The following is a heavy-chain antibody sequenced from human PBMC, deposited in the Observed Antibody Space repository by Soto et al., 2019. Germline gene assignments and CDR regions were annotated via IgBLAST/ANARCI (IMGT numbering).Heavy chain of an antibody. J-gene: IGHJ6*02. V-gene: IGHV4-59*12. D-gene: IGHD3-10*01. CDR2: IYYSGST. CDR1: GGSISSYY. CDR3: ARGRGIYGSGSYYPIYYGMDV. Sequence: SETLSLTCTVSGGSISSYYWSWIRQPPGKGLEWIGYIYYSGSTNYNPSLKGRVTISVDTSKNQFSLKLSSVTAADTAVYYCARGRGIYGSGSYYPIYYGMDVWGQGTTVTVS.